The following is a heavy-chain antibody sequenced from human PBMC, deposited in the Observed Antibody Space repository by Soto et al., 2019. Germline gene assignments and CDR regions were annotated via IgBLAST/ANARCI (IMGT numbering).Heavy chain of an antibody. V-gene: IGHV1-8*01. J-gene: IGHJ6*03. Sequence: ASGKVSWKASCYTFTHYDIKWGGQAPGQRVERMGWMNPNSGNTGYAQKFQGRVTMTRNTSISTAYMELSSLRSEDTAVYYCARGPGYSSGWYRIGSYYYYFMDVWGKGTTVTVSS. CDR3: ARGPGYSSGWYRIGSYYYYFMDV. D-gene: IGHD6-19*01. CDR2: MNPNSGNT. CDR1: CYTFTHYD.